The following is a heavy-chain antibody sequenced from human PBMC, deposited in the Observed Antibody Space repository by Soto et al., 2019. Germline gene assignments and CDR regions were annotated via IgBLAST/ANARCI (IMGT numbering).Heavy chain of an antibody. V-gene: IGHV3-23*01. D-gene: IGHD3-3*01. CDR2: ISGSGGST. CDR3: AKDIPLPLYYDFWSGYPTKTDY. CDR1: GFTFSSYA. J-gene: IGHJ4*02. Sequence: GGSLRLSCAASGFTFSSYAMSWVRQAPGKGLEWVSAISGSGGSTYYADSVKGRFTISRDNSKNTLYLQMNSLRAEDTAVYYCAKDIPLPLYYDFWSGYPTKTDYWGQGTLVTVSS.